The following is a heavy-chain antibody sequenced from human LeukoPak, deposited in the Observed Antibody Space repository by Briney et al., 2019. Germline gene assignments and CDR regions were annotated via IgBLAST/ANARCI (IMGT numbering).Heavy chain of an antibody. J-gene: IGHJ6*04. CDR1: GFTSSSYG. V-gene: IGHV3-33*01. CDR2: TWYDGSKK. D-gene: IGHD3-9*01. Sequence: GGSLRLSCAPSGFTSSSYGMHWVRQAPGKGLEWVAVTWYDGSKKYYADSVKGRLTNSRENSKNTLKPQMNSTRAEDTAVYYCARKGADSLLRYFDTYYYGMDVWGKGTTVTVSS. CDR3: ARKGADSLLRYFDTYYYGMDV.